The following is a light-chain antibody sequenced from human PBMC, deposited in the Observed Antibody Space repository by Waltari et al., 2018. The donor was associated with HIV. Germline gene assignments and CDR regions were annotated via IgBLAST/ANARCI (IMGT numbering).Light chain of an antibody. Sequence: QSVLTQPPSVSGTPGQRVTISCSGGSSNIGDNDVSWYQQFPGTAPKLLIYSNNRRPSGVPDRFSGSKSGTSASLAISGLQSEDEADYYCATLDDSLNGPVFGGGTKVTVL. CDR1: SSNIGDND. V-gene: IGLV1-44*01. CDR2: SNN. CDR3: ATLDDSLNGPV. J-gene: IGLJ2*01.